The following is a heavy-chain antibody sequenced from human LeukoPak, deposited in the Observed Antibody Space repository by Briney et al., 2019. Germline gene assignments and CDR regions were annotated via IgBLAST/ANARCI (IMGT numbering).Heavy chain of an antibody. D-gene: IGHD3-10*01. CDR1: GGSISSGDYY. V-gene: IGHV4-39*07. CDR2: TYHTGSA. CDR3: ARDRPGSYWYFDL. Sequence: SETLSLTCTVSGGSISSGDYYWSWIRQPPGKGLEWIGTTYHTGSAYYNPSLKSRVTISIDTSKNYFSLKLNSVIAADTAVYYCARDRPGSYWYFDLWGRGTLVTVSS. J-gene: IGHJ2*01.